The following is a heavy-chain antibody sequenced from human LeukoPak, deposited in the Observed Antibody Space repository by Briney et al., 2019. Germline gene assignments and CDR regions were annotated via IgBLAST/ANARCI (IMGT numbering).Heavy chain of an antibody. CDR1: GFTFSSYW. J-gene: IGHJ6*04. V-gene: IGHV3-7*01. CDR2: IKQDGSEK. Sequence: PGGSLRLSCAASGFTFSSYWMSWVRQAPGKGLEWVANIKQDGSEKYYVDSVKGRFTISRDNAKNSLYLQMNSLRAEDTAVYYCARTPGYCTSTSCYAGFWFRGKGTTVTVSS. D-gene: IGHD2-2*01. CDR3: ARTPGYCTSTSCYAGFWF.